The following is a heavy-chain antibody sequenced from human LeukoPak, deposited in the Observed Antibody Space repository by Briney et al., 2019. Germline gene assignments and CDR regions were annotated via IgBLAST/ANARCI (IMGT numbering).Heavy chain of an antibody. CDR1: GFTLSSYW. CDR2: INTDGSST. V-gene: IGHV3-74*01. Sequence: GGSLRLSCAASGFTLSSYWMHWVRQAPGKGLVWVSRINTDGSSTSYADSVRGRFTISRDNAKNTLYLRMNSLRAEDTAVYYCATPDYWGQGTLVTVSS. J-gene: IGHJ4*02. CDR3: ATPDY.